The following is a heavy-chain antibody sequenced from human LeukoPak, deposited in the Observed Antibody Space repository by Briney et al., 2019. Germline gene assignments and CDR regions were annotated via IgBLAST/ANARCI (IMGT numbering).Heavy chain of an antibody. Sequence: SETLSLTCTVSGGSISSYYWSWIRQPPGKGLEWIGSIYYSGSTYYNPSLKSRVTISVNTSKNQSSLKLSSVTAADTAVYYCARDLIAARSRFDPWGQGTLVTVSS. V-gene: IGHV4-39*07. D-gene: IGHD6-6*01. CDR3: ARDLIAARSRFDP. J-gene: IGHJ5*02. CDR1: GGSISSYY. CDR2: IYYSGST.